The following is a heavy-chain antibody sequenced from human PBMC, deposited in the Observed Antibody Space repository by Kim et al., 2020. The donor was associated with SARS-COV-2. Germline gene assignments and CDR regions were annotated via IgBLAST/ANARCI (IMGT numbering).Heavy chain of an antibody. CDR3: ARGDIVVVVAVGFDY. D-gene: IGHD2-15*01. V-gene: IGHV3-30*01. J-gene: IGHJ4*02. Sequence: DSVKGRFTISRDNSKNTLYLQMNSLRAEDTAVYYCARGDIVVVVAVGFDYWGQGTLVTVSS.